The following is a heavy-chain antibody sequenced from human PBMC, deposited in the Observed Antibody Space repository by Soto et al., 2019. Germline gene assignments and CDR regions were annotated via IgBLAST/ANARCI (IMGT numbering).Heavy chain of an antibody. D-gene: IGHD3-22*01. V-gene: IGHV3-23*01. CDR2: ISGSGGST. CDR1: GFTFSSYA. Sequence: AGGSLRLSCAASGFTFSSYAMSWVRQAPGKGLEWVSAISGSGGSTYYADSVKGRFTISRDNSKNTLYLQMNSLRAEDTAVYYCAKGTRFFITMIVVVFFDYWGQGTLVTVSS. J-gene: IGHJ4*02. CDR3: AKGTRFFITMIVVVFFDY.